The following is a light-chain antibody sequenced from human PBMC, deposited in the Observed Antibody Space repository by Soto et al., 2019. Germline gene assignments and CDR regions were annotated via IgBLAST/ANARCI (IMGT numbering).Light chain of an antibody. J-gene: IGLJ2*01. CDR3: NAYTSRATGV. CDR1: SSDVGGYNY. V-gene: IGLV2-14*01. Sequence: QSALTQPASVSGSPGQSITISCTGTSSDVGGYNYVSWYQQHPGRAPKLIIFEVSNRPSGVSYRFSGSKSDNTASLTISGLQAEDEADYYCNAYTSRATGVFGGGTKLTVL. CDR2: EVS.